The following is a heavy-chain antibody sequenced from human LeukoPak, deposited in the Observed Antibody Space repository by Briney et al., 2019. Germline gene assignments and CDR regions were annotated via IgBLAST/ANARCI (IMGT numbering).Heavy chain of an antibody. CDR2: IYSGGST. D-gene: IGHD3-22*01. CDR1: GFTVSSNY. CDR3: ARDPYDSSGFALDY. V-gene: IGHV3-66*01. Sequence: GGSLRLSCAASGFTVSSNYMSWVRQAPGKGLEWVSVIYSGGSTYYADSVKGRFTISRDNSKNTLYLQMNSLRAEGTAVYYCARDPYDSSGFALDYWGQGTLVTVSS. J-gene: IGHJ4*02.